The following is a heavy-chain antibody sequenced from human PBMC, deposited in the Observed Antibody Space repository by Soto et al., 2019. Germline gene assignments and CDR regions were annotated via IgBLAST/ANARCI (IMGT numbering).Heavy chain of an antibody. CDR1: GGSVSSGSYY. CDR3: ARDGDGYNY. J-gene: IGHJ4*02. D-gene: IGHD5-12*01. CDR2: IYSSGST. V-gene: IGHV4-61*01. Sequence: QVQLQESGPGLVKPSETLSLTCTVSGGSVSSGSYYWSWIRQPPGKGLEWIGYIYSSGSTSYNPSLTRRVTMSVDTSKNQFSLKLSSVTAADTAVYYCARDGDGYNYWGQGTLVTVSS.